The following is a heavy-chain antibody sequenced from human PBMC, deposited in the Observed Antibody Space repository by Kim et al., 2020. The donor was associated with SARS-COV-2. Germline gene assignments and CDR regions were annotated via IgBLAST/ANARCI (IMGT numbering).Heavy chain of an antibody. CDR3: AKASMALAGLHYFDP. V-gene: IGHV3-30*18. CDR2: ILYDGSNQ. Sequence: GGSLRLSCAASEITFSRYGMHWVRQAPGKGLEWVAVILYDGSNQYYADSVKGRFTISRDNSKNMLYLQMNSLRTEDTGVYYCAKASMALAGLHYFDPWGQGTLVTVSS. D-gene: IGHD6-19*01. J-gene: IGHJ5*02. CDR1: EITFSRYG.